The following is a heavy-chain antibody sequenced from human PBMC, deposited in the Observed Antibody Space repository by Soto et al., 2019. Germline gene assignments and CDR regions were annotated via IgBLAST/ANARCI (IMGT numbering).Heavy chain of an antibody. D-gene: IGHD6-6*01. Sequence: FLSSAVSGGSISSSNWWSWIRQRPGKVLEWIGEIYHSGSTNYNPSLKSRVTIPVDKSKNQYSLKLSSVTAADTAVYYCAIRTLSIAARYFDYWGQGTLVT. CDR3: AIRTLSIAARYFDY. CDR2: IYHSGST. J-gene: IGHJ4*02. V-gene: IGHV4-4*02. CDR1: GGSISSSNW.